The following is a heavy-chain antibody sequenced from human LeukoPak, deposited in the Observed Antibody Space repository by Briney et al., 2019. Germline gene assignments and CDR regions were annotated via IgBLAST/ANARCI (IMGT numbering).Heavy chain of an antibody. CDR1: GGSISSYY. J-gene: IGHJ3*02. V-gene: IGHV4-59*08. CDR3: ARGYSYGFRGVRAFDI. Sequence: SETLSLTCTVSGGSISSYYWSWIRQPPGKGLEWIGYIYYSGSTNYNPSLKSRVTISVDTSKNQFSLKLSSVIAADTAVYYCARGYSYGFRGVRAFDIWGQGTMVTVSS. CDR2: IYYSGST. D-gene: IGHD5-18*01.